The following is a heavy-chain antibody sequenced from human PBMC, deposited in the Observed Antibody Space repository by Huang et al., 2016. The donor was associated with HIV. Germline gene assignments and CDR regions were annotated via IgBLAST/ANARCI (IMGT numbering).Heavy chain of an antibody. J-gene: IGHJ3*02. CDR3: ARRRRGGFDI. V-gene: IGHV5-51*03. Sequence: EVQLVQSGAEVKRPGESLKISCKGSRYNFAGDWIGWVRQMPGEGLEWMGSIYFVDSDARYSPSLQGQGTISADTSLYSSYLQWTSLRAADTAIFYCARRRRGGFDIWGQGTLVTVSS. CDR2: IYFVDSDA. D-gene: IGHD2-15*01. CDR1: RYNFAGDW.